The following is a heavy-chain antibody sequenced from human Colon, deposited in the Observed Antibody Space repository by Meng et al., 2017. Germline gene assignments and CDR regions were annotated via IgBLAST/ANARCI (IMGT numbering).Heavy chain of an antibody. V-gene: IGHV5-51*01. D-gene: IGHD1-26*01. CDR2: IYPGDSDT. CDR1: GYSFTSYW. J-gene: IGHJ3*02. Sequence: GGSLRLSCKGSGYSFTSYWIGWVRQMPGKGLEWMGIIYPGDSDTRYSPSFQGQVTISADKSISTAYLQWSSLKASDTAMYYCARHDSGSYESGAFDIWGQGTMVTVSS. CDR3: ARHDSGSYESGAFDI.